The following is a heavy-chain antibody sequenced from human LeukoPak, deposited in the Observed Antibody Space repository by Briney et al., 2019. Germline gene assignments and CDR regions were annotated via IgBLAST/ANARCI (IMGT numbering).Heavy chain of an antibody. J-gene: IGHJ6*03. CDR1: GYTFTSYV. CDR3: ARGQRIAVAGTGRYYYYMDV. Sequence: ASVKVSCKASGYTFTSYVINWVRQATGQGLEWMGWMNPNSGNTGYAQKFQGRVTMTRNTSISTAYMELSSLRSEDTAVYYCARGQRIAVAGTGRYYYYMDVWGKGTTVTVSS. V-gene: IGHV1-8*01. CDR2: MNPNSGNT. D-gene: IGHD6-19*01.